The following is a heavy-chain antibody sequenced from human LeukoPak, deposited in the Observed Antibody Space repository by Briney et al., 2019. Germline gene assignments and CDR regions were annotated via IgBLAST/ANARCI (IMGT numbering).Heavy chain of an antibody. D-gene: IGHD1-20*01. V-gene: IGHV3-7*01. Sequence: PGGSLRLSCAASGFTFSSYWMIWVRQAPGKGREWVANIKEDGSEEYYVDSVKGRFTISRDNAKNSLYLQMKTVRAEDTALYYCARGVLTGIDYMDVWGKGTTVTVSS. CDR3: ARGVLTGIDYMDV. J-gene: IGHJ6*03. CDR2: IKEDGSEE. CDR1: GFTFSSYW.